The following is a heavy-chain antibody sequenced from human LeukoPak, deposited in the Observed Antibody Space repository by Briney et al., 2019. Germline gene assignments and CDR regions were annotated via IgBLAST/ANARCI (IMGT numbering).Heavy chain of an antibody. Sequence: SETLSLTCAVYGGSFSGYYWSWIRQPPGKGLEWIGEINHSGSTNYNPSLKSLGTISVDKSKNQFSLKLSSVTAAATAVYYCARARRWLRYFDYWGQGTLVTVSS. CDR2: INHSGST. J-gene: IGHJ4*02. CDR1: GGSFSGYY. D-gene: IGHD5-12*01. V-gene: IGHV4-34*01. CDR3: ARARRWLRYFDY.